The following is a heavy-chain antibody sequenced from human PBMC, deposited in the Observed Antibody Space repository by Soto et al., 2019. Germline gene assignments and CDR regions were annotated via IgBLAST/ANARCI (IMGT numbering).Heavy chain of an antibody. V-gene: IGHV3-53*02. CDR1: GLTVSRTQ. CDR3: ARAREPEYSSSIFFDY. J-gene: IGHJ4*02. D-gene: IGHD6-6*01. CDR2: IYSAGST. Sequence: EVQLVETGGGLIQPGGSLRLSFAASGLTVSRTQMALVRQVPGKGLQGVSVIYSAGSTYYANAVKGRFTISRDISENKIYLELSRVTGDDTAIYYCARAREPEYSSSIFFDYWGRGIRVTVSS.